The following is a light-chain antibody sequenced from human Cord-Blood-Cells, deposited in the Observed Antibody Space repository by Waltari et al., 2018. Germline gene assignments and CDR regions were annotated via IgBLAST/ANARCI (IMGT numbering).Light chain of an antibody. J-gene: IGLJ3*02. Sequence: SYELTQPPSVSVSPGQTARITCSGDALPKQYAYWYQQKPGQAPVLVIYKDSERPSGIPEVFSGSSSGTTVTFTISGVQAEDEADYYGQSADSSGTWVFGGGTKLTVL. CDR3: QSADSSGTWV. CDR1: ALPKQY. CDR2: KDS. V-gene: IGLV3-25*03.